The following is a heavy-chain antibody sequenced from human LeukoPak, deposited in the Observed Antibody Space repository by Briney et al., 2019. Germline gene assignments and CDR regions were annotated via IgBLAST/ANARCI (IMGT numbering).Heavy chain of an antibody. CDR2: IRYDGSNK. V-gene: IGHV3-30*02. Sequence: PGGSLRLSCAASGFTFSSYSMNWVRQAPGKGLEWVAFIRYDGSNKDYADSVKSRFTISRDNSKNTLYLQMNSLRDEDTAVYYCAKDIVLMVYPYYFDYWGQGTLVTVSS. CDR3: AKDIVLMVYPYYFDY. J-gene: IGHJ4*02. D-gene: IGHD2-8*01. CDR1: GFTFSSYS.